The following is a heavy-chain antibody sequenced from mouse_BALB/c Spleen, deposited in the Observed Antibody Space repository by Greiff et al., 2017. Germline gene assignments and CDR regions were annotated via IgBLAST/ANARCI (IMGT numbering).Heavy chain of an antibody. CDR3: TRGSSGSFAY. V-gene: IGHV6-6*02. Sequence: EVKLMESGGGLVQPGGSMKLSCVASGFTFSNYWMNWVRQSPEKGLEWVAEIRLKSNNYATHYAESVKGRFTISRDDSKSSVYLQMNNLRAEDTGIYYCTRGSSGSFAYWGQGTLVTVSA. CDR2: IRLKSNNYAT. CDR1: GFTFSNYW. J-gene: IGHJ3*01. D-gene: IGHD3-1*01.